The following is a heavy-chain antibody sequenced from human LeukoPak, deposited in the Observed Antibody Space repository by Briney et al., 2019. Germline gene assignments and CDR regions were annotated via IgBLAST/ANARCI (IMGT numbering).Heavy chain of an antibody. Sequence: PSETLSLTCAVYGGPFSGHYWRWIRQPPGKGLEWIGEIYHSGSTNYNPSLKSRVTISVDKSKNQFSLKLSSVTAADTAVYYCAREVGEDIVVVPAADAGTFDYWGQGTLVTVSS. CDR1: GGPFSGHY. V-gene: IGHV4-34*01. J-gene: IGHJ4*02. D-gene: IGHD2-2*01. CDR3: AREVGEDIVVVPAADAGTFDY. CDR2: IYHSGST.